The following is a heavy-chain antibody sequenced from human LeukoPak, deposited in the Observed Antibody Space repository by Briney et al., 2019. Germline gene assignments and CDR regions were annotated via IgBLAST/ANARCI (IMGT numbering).Heavy chain of an antibody. V-gene: IGHV5-10-1*01. J-gene: IGHJ4*02. CDR2: IDPSDSYT. CDR1: GYSFTSYW. Sequence: GESLKISCKGSGYSFTSYWISWVRQMPGKGLEWMGRIDPSDSYTNYSPSFQGHVTISADKPISTAYLQWSSLKASDTAMYYCVRARHDSSGPDYWGQGTLVTVSS. D-gene: IGHD3-22*01. CDR3: VRARHDSSGPDY.